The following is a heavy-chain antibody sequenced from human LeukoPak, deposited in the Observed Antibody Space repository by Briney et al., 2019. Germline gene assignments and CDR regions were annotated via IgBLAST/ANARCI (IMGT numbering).Heavy chain of an antibody. CDR1: GFTFSSYA. Sequence: GGSLRLSCAASGFTFSSYAMSWVRQAPGKGLEWVAVIYYDGSNKYYADSVKGRFTISRDISKNTLYLQMNSLRAEDTAVYYCARAAHTVAGIVYWGQGTLVTVSS. CDR2: IYYDGSNK. CDR3: ARAAHTVAGIVY. D-gene: IGHD6-19*01. J-gene: IGHJ4*02. V-gene: IGHV3-30*04.